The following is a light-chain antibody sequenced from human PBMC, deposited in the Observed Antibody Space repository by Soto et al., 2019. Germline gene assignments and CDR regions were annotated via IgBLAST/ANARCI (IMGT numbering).Light chain of an antibody. V-gene: IGKV1-5*01. Sequence: IQMIQCPSTLSASVVDGVTITCRASQNVXSWFAWYQQKPGKAPKLLXYDASSLERGVPSRLSGSGSGTEFTLTISSLQPDDFATYYCQQYNSYTWTFGQGTKVEIK. CDR3: QQYNSYTWT. CDR1: QNVXSW. CDR2: DAS. J-gene: IGKJ1*01.